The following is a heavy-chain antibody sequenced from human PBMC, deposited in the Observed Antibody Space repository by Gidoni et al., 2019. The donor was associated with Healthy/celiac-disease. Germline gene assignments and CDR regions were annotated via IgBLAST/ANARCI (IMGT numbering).Heavy chain of an antibody. Sequence: QVQLQQWGAGLLKPSETLSLTCAVYGGSFSGYYWSWIRQPPGKGLEWIGEINHSGSTNYHPSLKSRVTISVDTSKNQFSLKLSSVTAADTAVYYCARGVPLSSSWYHFGGGVGKFDYWGQGTLVTVSS. D-gene: IGHD6-13*01. V-gene: IGHV4-34*01. CDR3: ARGVPLSSSWYHFGGGVGKFDY. CDR1: GGSFSGYY. J-gene: IGHJ4*02. CDR2: INHSGST.